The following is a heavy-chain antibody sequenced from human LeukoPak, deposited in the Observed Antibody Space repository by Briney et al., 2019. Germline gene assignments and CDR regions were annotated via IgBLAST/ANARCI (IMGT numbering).Heavy chain of an antibody. CDR1: GFTFTTYA. V-gene: IGHV1-3*01. Sequence: ASVKVSCKTSGFTFTTYAIQWVRQAPGQRLEWMGWINAGNGNTKYSQNFQGRVTITRDTSASTAYMELSSLRSEDTAVYYCAREHDFLSGYGMDVWGQGTTVTVSS. J-gene: IGHJ6*02. D-gene: IGHD3-3*01. CDR3: AREHDFLSGYGMDV. CDR2: INAGNGNT.